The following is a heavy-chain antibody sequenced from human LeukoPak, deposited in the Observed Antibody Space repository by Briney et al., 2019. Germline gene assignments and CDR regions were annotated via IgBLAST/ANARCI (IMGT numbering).Heavy chain of an antibody. V-gene: IGHV3-64D*06. D-gene: IGHD2-21*02. CDR2: IGGDGGST. CDR1: GFTFSTYV. CDR3: VKGLTAIRSF. J-gene: IGHJ4*02. Sequence: GGSLRLSCSASGFTFSTYVTHWVRQAPGKGLDYVSGIGGDGGSTYYADSVKGRFTISRDNSKNTLYLQMSSLRPEDTAIYYCVKGLTAIRSFWGQGTLVIVSS.